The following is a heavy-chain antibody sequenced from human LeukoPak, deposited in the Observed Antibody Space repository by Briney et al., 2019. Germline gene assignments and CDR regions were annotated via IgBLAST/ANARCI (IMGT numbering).Heavy chain of an antibody. Sequence: GGSLRLSCAASGFTFDDHGMSWVRQAPGKGLEWVSGIKWDGGRTGYADSVKGRFTISRDDAKNSVYLQMNSLRAEDTAVYYCARDIGGRQLASHFDYWGQGTLVTVSS. V-gene: IGHV3-20*04. CDR1: GFTFDDHG. CDR3: ARDIGGRQLASHFDY. CDR2: IKWDGGRT. J-gene: IGHJ4*02. D-gene: IGHD6-13*01.